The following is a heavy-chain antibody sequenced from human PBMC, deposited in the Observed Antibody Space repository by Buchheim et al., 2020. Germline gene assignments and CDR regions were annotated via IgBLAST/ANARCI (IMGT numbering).Heavy chain of an antibody. Sequence: QVQLVQSGGGVVQPGKSLRLSCAASGFTFRNYGMHWVRQAPGKGLGCVAVISYDGNDKYYADSVKGRFTISRDNSKNTLYLQMNSLRSEDTAVYFCAKGIKGGYNYYGMDVWGQGTT. V-gene: IGHV3-30*18. CDR1: GFTFRNYG. D-gene: IGHD5-24*01. CDR2: ISYDGNDK. CDR3: AKGIKGGYNYYGMDV. J-gene: IGHJ6*02.